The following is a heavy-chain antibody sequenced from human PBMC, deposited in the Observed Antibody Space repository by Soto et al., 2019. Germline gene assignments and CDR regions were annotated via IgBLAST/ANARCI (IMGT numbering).Heavy chain of an antibody. CDR1: GGTFSSYT. J-gene: IGHJ4*02. V-gene: IGHV1-69*02. CDR2: IIPILGIA. Sequence: QVQLVQSGAEVKKPGSSVKVSCKASGGTFSSYTISWVRQAPGQGLEWMGRIIPILGIANYAQKFQGRVTITADKSTSTAYMELSSLISEDTAVYYCATFDPAMVTVDYWGQGTLVTVSS. D-gene: IGHD5-18*01. CDR3: ATFDPAMVTVDY.